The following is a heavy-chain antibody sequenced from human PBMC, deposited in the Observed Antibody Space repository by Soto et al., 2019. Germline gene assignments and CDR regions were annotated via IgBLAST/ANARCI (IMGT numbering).Heavy chain of an antibody. CDR1: GFTFSGSA. D-gene: IGHD2-2*03. CDR2: IRSKANSYAT. Sequence: VSLRLSCAASGFTFSGSAMHWVRQASGKGLEWVGRIRSKANSYATAYAASVKGRFTISRDDSKNTAYLQMNSLKTEDTAVYYCTRLGYCSSTSRYIGEVDYGMDVWGQGTTVTVSS. CDR3: TRLGYCSSTSRYIGEVDYGMDV. J-gene: IGHJ6*02. V-gene: IGHV3-73*01.